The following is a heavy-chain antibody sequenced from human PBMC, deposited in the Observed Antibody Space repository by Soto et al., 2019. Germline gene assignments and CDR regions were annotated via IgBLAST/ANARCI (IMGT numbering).Heavy chain of an antibody. V-gene: IGHV3-48*02. CDR2: IRSSSTTI. CDR1: GFTFSSYS. J-gene: IGHJ4*02. D-gene: IGHD2-21*02. Sequence: EVQLVESGGGLVRPGGSLRLSCAASGFTFSSYSMNWVRQAPGKGLAWVSYIRSSSTTIYYADSVKGRFTISRDNANNSLYLQMNSLRDEDTAVYYCARDRGNCGGGCYPLCDYWGQGTLVTVSS. CDR3: ARDRGNCGGGCYPLCDY.